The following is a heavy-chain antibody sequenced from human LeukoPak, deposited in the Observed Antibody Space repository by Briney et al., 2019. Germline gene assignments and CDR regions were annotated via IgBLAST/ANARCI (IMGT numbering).Heavy chain of an antibody. D-gene: IGHD2-8*01. V-gene: IGHV4-39*01. CDR2: IYYSGST. CDR3: ARTNYYFYYMDV. CDR1: GGSMNGNDYY. J-gene: IGHJ6*03. Sequence: SETLSLTCTVSGGSMNGNDYYWGWIRQPPGQGLEWIGSIYYSGSTYYNPSLKSRVTISVDTSKNQFFLRLSSVTAADTALYYCARTNYYFYYMDVWGRGTTVTVSS.